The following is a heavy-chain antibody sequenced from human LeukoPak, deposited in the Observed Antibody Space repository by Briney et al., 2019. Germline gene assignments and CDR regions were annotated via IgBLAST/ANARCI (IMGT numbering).Heavy chain of an antibody. D-gene: IGHD1/OR15-1a*01. CDR2: IMSLFGKA. Sequence: SVKVSCKASRGNFRRLVFSWLRQEPGQGLDRMGGIMSLFGKAHYAPKFQDRVTFTADESTSTVYMEVRSLRSEDTAVYYCARGSRTGTWPADYWGQGTLVTVSS. CDR1: RGNFRRLV. CDR3: ARGSRTGTWPADY. V-gene: IGHV1-69*01. J-gene: IGHJ4*02.